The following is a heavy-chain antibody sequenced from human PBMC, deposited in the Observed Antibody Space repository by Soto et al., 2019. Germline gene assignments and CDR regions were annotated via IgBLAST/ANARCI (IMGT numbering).Heavy chain of an antibody. CDR3: ARGPSSLTRFDY. CDR1: GFTLSSYA. J-gene: IGHJ4*02. CDR2: ISYDGSNK. V-gene: IGHV3-30-3*01. Sequence: GGSLRLSCAASGFTLSSYAMHWVRQAPGKGLEWVAVISYDGSNKYYADSVKGRFTISRDNSKNTLYLQMNSLRAEDTAVYYCARGPSSLTRFDYWGQGTQVTVSS. D-gene: IGHD2-2*01.